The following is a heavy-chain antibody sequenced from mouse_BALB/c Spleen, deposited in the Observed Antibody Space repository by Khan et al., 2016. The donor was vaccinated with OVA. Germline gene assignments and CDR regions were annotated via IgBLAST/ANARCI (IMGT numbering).Heavy chain of an antibody. CDR2: INTGGDYI. V-gene: IGHV5-6*01. Sequence: EVELVESGGDLVKPGGSLKLSCAASGFTFSTYAMSWVRQTPDKRLECVATINTGGDYIYYPDSVKGRFTISRDNAKNTLYLQMSSLRSEDTAMYYCSRHNYGPVAYWGQGTLVTVSA. CDR3: SRHNYGPVAY. CDR1: GFTFSTYA. D-gene: IGHD1-1*01. J-gene: IGHJ3*01.